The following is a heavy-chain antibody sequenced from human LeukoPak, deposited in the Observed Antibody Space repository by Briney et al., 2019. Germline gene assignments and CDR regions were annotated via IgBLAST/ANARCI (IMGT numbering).Heavy chain of an antibody. J-gene: IGHJ4*02. CDR3: GSRKLGNDY. CDR1: GGSVSDYY. CDR2: IYYTET. Sequence: SETLSLTCTVSGGSVSDYYWSWIRQSPGKGLEWIGYIYYTETSYNPSLKSRVTISADTSKNQFSLKLSSVTAADTAVYYCGSRKLGNDYWGQGTLVTVSS. V-gene: IGHV4-59*02. D-gene: IGHD7-27*01.